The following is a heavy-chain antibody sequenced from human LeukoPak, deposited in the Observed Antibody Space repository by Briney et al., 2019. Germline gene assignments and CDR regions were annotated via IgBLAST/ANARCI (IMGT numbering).Heavy chain of an antibody. CDR2: IIPILGIA. CDR3: ARELYRYSSSWYRWFDP. J-gene: IGHJ5*02. Sequence: SVKVSCRASGGTFSSYAISWVRQAPGQGLEWMGRIIPILGIANYAQKFQGRVTITADKSTSTAYMELSSLRSEDTAVYYCARELYRYSSSWYRWFDPWGQGTLVTVSS. D-gene: IGHD6-13*01. V-gene: IGHV1-69*04. CDR1: GGTFSSYA.